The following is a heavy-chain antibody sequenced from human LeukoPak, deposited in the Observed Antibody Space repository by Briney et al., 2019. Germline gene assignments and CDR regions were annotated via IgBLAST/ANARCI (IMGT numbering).Heavy chain of an antibody. CDR1: GFTFSSYG. Sequence: GGSLRLSCAASGFTFSSYGMHWVRQAPGKGLEWVAVIWYDGSNKYYADSVKGRFTISRDNSKNTLYLQMNSLRVEDTAVYYCAYCGGDCYSNYYYGMDVWGQGTTVTVSS. D-gene: IGHD2-21*02. CDR2: IWYDGSNK. J-gene: IGHJ6*02. V-gene: IGHV3-33*01. CDR3: AYCGGDCYSNYYYGMDV.